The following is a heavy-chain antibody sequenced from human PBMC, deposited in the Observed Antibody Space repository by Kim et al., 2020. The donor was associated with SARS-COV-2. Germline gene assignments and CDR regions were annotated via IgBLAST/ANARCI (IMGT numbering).Heavy chain of an antibody. D-gene: IGHD1-26*01. CDR3: ARAPLEGAAAFDI. V-gene: IGHV1-69*13. Sequence: SVKVSCKASGGTFSSYAISWVRQAPGQGLEWMGGIIPIFGTANYAQKFQGRVTITADESTSTAYMELSSLRSEDTAVYYCARAPLEGAAAFDIWGQGTMVTVSS. CDR2: IIPIFGTA. J-gene: IGHJ3*02. CDR1: GGTFSSYA.